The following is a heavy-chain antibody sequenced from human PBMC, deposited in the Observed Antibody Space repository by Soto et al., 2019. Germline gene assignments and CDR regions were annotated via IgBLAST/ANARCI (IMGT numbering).Heavy chain of an antibody. J-gene: IGHJ4*01. V-gene: IGHV4-38-2*02. Sequence: PSETLSLTCTVSVYSISSGSYWAWIRHPPGKGPDWIASIYHGGTTFYNPSLKSRITISVYTSNNQFSLKLASVTAEDTAVYYCARVNVMVVAGSTFDYWGNVTLVTV. CDR2: IYHGGTT. CDR3: ARVNVMVVAGSTFDY. CDR1: VYSISSGSY. D-gene: IGHD6-19*01.